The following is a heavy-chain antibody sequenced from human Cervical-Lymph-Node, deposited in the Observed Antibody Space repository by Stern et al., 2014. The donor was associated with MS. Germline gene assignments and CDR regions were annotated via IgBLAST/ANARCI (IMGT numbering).Heavy chain of an antibody. CDR2: IVHSGGP. D-gene: IGHD4-23*01. CDR1: GGPINSGDYS. Sequence: LQLQESGSGLVKPSQTLSLTCAVSGGPINSGDYSWSWIRPPPGKSLEWLGYIVHSGGPYYNPSLKSRVSISVDRSKNQFSLKLTSVTAADTAMYYCARIFGGNFDNWGQGTLVTVSS. V-gene: IGHV4-30-2*01. J-gene: IGHJ4*02. CDR3: ARIFGGNFDN.